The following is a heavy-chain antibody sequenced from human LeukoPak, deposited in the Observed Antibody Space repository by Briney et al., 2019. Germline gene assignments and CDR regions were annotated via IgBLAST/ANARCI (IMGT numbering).Heavy chain of an antibody. Sequence: SQTLSLTCTVSGGSISSGGYYWSWIRQHPGKGLVWMGYIYYSGRTYYNPSLESRVIISLDTSKNQFSLKLSSVTAADTAVYYCARRSSSSGYFDYWGQGTLVTVSS. CDR3: ARRSSSSGYFDY. CDR2: IYYSGRT. V-gene: IGHV4-31*03. CDR1: GGSISSGGYY. J-gene: IGHJ4*02. D-gene: IGHD6-6*01.